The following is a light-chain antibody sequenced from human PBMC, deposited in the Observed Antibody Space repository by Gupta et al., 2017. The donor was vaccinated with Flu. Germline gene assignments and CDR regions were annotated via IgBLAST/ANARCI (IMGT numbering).Light chain of an antibody. Sequence: EIVLTQPPAPRPWSPGERATFSCRASQTVSNRYLAWYPQKRGQAPRLLIYGASSRATGTPDRSSRSGSGTDLTLTISRRGPENFAVYYCQQYGSQHRPTFGHGTTVDIK. CDR1: QTVSNRY. CDR3: QQYGSQHRPT. V-gene: IGKV3-20*01. CDR2: GAS. J-gene: IGKJ3*01.